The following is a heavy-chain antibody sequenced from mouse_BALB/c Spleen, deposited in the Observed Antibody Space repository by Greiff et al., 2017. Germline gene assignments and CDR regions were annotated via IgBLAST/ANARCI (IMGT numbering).Heavy chain of an antibody. D-gene: IGHD2-4*01. J-gene: IGHJ3*01. CDR2: IYPGSGNT. V-gene: IGHV1-84*02. CDR3: ARGLPWFAY. Sequence: QVHVKQSGPELVKPGASVKISCKASGYTFTDYYINWVKQKPGQGLEWIGWIYPGSGNTKYNEKFKGKATLTVDTSSSTAYMQLSSLTSEDTAVYICARGLPWFAYWGEGKLVTVSA. CDR1: GYTFTDYY.